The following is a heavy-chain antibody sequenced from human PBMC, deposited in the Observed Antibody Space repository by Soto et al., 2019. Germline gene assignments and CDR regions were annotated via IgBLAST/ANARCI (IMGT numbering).Heavy chain of an antibody. CDR3: ARLSRDGYSYHRFDY. Sequence: SETLSLTCAVYGGSFSGYYWSWIRQPPGKGLEWIGEINHSGSTNYNPSLKSRVTISVDTSKNQFSLKLSSVTAADTAVYYCARLSRDGYSYHRFDYWGQGILVTVSS. J-gene: IGHJ4*02. V-gene: IGHV4-34*01. CDR1: GGSFSGYY. CDR2: INHSGST. D-gene: IGHD4-4*01.